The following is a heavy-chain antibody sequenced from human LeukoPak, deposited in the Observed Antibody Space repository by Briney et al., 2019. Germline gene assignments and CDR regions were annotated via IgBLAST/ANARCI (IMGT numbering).Heavy chain of an antibody. Sequence: VASVKVSCKASGYTFTSYGISWVRQAPGQGLEWMGWISAYNGNTNYAQKLQGRVTMTTDTSTSTAYMELRSLRSDDTAVYYCARAYYDSSGYYRTEGIDYWGQGTLVTVSS. CDR1: GYTFTSYG. D-gene: IGHD3-22*01. CDR3: ARAYYDSSGYYRTEGIDY. CDR2: ISAYNGNT. J-gene: IGHJ4*02. V-gene: IGHV1-18*01.